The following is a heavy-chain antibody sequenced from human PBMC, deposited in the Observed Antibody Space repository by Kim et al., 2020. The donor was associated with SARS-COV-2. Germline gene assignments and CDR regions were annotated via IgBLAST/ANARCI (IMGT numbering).Heavy chain of an antibody. J-gene: IGHJ4*02. Sequence: GYAQKFQGRVTMTRNTSISTAYMELSSLRSEETAVYYCARGRLGFGGVIYWGQGTLVTVSS. CDR3: ARGRLGFGGVIY. V-gene: IGHV1-8*01. D-gene: IGHD3-16*01.